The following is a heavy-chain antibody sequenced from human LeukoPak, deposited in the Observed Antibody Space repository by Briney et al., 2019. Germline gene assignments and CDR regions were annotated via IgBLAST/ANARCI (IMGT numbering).Heavy chain of an antibody. CDR1: GYTFSSYA. CDR2: ISGSGGST. D-gene: IGHD6-6*01. CDR3: AAGRQLPRRRNYYYYMDV. Sequence: PGGPLRLSCAASGYTFSSYAMSWVRQAPGKGLEWVSAISGSGGSTYYADSVKGRFTISRDNSKNTPYLQMSSLRAEVTAVYYCAAGRQLPRRRNYYYYMDVWGKGTTVTVSS. V-gene: IGHV3-23*01. J-gene: IGHJ6*03.